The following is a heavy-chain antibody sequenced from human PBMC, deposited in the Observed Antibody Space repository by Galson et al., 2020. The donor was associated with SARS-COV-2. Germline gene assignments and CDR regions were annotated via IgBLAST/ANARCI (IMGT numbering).Heavy chain of an antibody. D-gene: IGHD2-2*02. Sequence: ALVKVSCKASGYTFTSYGISWVRQAPGQGLEWMGWISAYNGNTNYAQKLQGRVTMTTDTSTSTAYMELRSLRSDDTAVYYCAREAYCSSTSCYTFDYWGQGTLVTVSS. CDR3: AREAYCSSTSCYTFDY. V-gene: IGHV1-18*01. J-gene: IGHJ4*02. CDR1: GYTFTSYG. CDR2: ISAYNGNT.